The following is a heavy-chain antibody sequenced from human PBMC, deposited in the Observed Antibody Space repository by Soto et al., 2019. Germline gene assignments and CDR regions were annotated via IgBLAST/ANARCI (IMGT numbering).Heavy chain of an antibody. J-gene: IGHJ5*02. CDR2: IYYSERT. Sequence: QLQLQESGPGLVKPSETLSLTCTVSGDSMTSSSYYWGWIRQPPGKGLEWIGSIYYSERTSYNSGTQYSTPSLKSRFTISGDTSKSQFSLKMSSVTAADTAVYYCARHTRNQFDPWGQGTLVTVSS. V-gene: IGHV4-39*01. CDR1: GDSMTSSSYY. CDR3: ARHTRNQFDP.